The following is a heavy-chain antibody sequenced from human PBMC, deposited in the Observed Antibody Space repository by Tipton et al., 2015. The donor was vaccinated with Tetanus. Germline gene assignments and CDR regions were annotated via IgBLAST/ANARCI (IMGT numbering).Heavy chain of an antibody. Sequence: SLRLSCAASGFTFDNYALHWVRQAPGKGLQWLAVIWYDGSNQYYEESMRGRFTISRDNAKNSLYLQMSSLRAEDTAVYYCARVTELTGRYFDYWGQGTLVTVSS. CDR1: GFTFDNYA. J-gene: IGHJ4*02. CDR2: IWYDGSNQ. D-gene: IGHD7-27*01. CDR3: ARVTELTGRYFDY. V-gene: IGHV3-33*01.